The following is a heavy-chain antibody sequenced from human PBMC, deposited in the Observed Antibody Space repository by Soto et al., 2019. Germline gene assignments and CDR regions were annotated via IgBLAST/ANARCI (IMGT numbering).Heavy chain of an antibody. Sequence: GASVKVSCKASGHTFSGYYVHWVRQAPGQGLEWMGWVNPNSGGTHYAQKFQGRVTLTTDTSTNTGYMELRSLTSDDTAVYFCATEPIYYNDGSGYYPLGHWGQGTLVTVSS. CDR3: ATEPIYYNDGSGYYPLGH. CDR2: VNPNSGGT. J-gene: IGHJ4*02. V-gene: IGHV1-2*02. D-gene: IGHD3-22*01. CDR1: GHTFSGYY.